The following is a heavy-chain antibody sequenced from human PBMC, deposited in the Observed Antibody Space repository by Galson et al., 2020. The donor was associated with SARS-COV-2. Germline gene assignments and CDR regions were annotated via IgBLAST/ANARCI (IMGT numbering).Heavy chain of an antibody. V-gene: IGHV3-30*18. J-gene: IGHJ4*02. CDR3: AKDQEYDSSGYLDY. CDR1: GFTFSDYG. D-gene: IGHD3-22*01. Sequence: TGGSLRLSCAASGFTFSDYGMHWVRQAPGKGLAWVAGISYGGTNEYYADVMEGRFTISRDNSKNTLYLQMNSLRAEDTAVYYCAKDQEYDSSGYLDYWGQGTLVAVSS. CDR2: ISYGGTNE.